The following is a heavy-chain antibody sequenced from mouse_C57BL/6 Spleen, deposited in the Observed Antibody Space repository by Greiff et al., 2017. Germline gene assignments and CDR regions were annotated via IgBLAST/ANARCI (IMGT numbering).Heavy chain of an antibody. CDR3: ARCYYYCSSYRYFGV. Sequence: QVQLQQPGAELVMPGASVKLSCKASGYTFTSYWMHWVKQRTGQGLEWIGEIDPSDSYTNYNQKFKGKSTLTVDKSSSTAYMQLSSLTSEDSAVYYGARCYYYCSSYRYFGVWGTGTTVTVST. CDR2: IDPSDSYT. V-gene: IGHV1-69*01. J-gene: IGHJ1*03. CDR1: GYTFTSYW. D-gene: IGHD1-1*01.